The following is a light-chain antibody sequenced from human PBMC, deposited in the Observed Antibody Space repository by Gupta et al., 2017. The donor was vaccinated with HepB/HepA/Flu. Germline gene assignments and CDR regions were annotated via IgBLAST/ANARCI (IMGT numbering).Light chain of an antibody. Sequence: IVMTQSPDSLAVSLGERAPINCKSSQSVLYSSDNQNYLAWFQQKPGQPPKLLIYWASARESGVPDRFSGSGSGTDFTLTISSLQAEDVAVYYCQQYYSSWTFGQGTKVEIK. J-gene: IGKJ1*01. CDR3: QQYYSSWT. CDR1: QSVLYSSDNQNY. V-gene: IGKV4-1*01. CDR2: WAS.